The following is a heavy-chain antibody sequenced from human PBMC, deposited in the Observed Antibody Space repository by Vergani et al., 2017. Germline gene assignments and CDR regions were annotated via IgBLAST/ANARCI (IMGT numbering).Heavy chain of an antibody. D-gene: IGHD5-18*01. J-gene: IGHJ4*02. Sequence: EVQLVESGGGLVQPGGSLRLSCAASGFTFSSYWMHWVRQAPGKGLVWVSRINSDGSNTNYADSVKGRFTISRDNAKNTLYLQMNSLRAEDTAVYYCARDRIDSYGPWDYWGQGTLVTVSS. CDR3: ARDRIDSYGPWDY. CDR2: INSDGSNT. CDR1: GFTFSSYW. V-gene: IGHV3-74*01.